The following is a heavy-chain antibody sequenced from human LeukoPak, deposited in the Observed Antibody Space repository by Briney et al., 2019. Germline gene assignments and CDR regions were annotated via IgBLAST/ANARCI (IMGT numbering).Heavy chain of an antibody. CDR2: IKSKADGGTI. V-gene: IGHV3-15*07. Sequence: GGSLGLSCAASGFTFSNAWMNWVRQAPGKGLEWVGRIKSKADGGTIDYAAPVKGRFTISRDDSKKTLYLQMNSLKTEDTAVYYCTTDSLRMGVTGLDYWGQGTLVTVSS. CDR3: TTDSLRMGVTGLDY. CDR1: GFTFSNAW. J-gene: IGHJ4*02. D-gene: IGHD3-3*01.